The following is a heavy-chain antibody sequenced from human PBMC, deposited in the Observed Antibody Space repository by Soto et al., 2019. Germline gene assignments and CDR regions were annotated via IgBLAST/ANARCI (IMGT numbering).Heavy chain of an antibody. CDR1: GFTFSSYS. V-gene: IGHV3-48*02. J-gene: IGHJ4*02. D-gene: IGHD2-21*01. Sequence: GGSLRLSCAASGFTFSSYSLNWVRQAPGKGLEWVSYITSSGTTVYYADSVRGRFTISRDNAKNSLYLQMNSLRDDDTAVYYCARGVIHWGQGTLVTVSS. CDR2: ITSSGTTV. CDR3: ARGVIH.